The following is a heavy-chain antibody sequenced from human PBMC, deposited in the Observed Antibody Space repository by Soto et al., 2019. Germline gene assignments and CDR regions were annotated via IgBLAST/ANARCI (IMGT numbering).Heavy chain of an antibody. CDR2: IKGDGIST. CDR3: GRGAMGNYYNDY. D-gene: IGHD3-10*01. J-gene: IGHJ4*02. V-gene: IGHV3-74*01. CDR1: GFTFSSYW. Sequence: EVQLVESGGGLVQSGGSLRLSCAASGFTFSSYWMHWVRQAPGKGLVWVSRIKGDGISTNYADSVKGRFTISRDNAKDTVFLQMNGLSADDTAVYYCGRGAMGNYYNDYWGQGTLVTVSS.